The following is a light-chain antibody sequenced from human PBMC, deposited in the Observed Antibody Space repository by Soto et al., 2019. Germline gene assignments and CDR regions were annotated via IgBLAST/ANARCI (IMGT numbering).Light chain of an antibody. V-gene: IGKV1-12*01. CDR2: ATS. CDR1: QYISRW. CDR3: QQGYSFPIT. Sequence: DIQMTQSPSSVSASVGDRVTITCRASQYISRWLAWYQQKPGKAPKVLIYATSSLQRGVPSRFSGSGSGTEFTLTISSLQPEDFATYSCQQGYSFPITFGQGTRLEIK. J-gene: IGKJ5*01.